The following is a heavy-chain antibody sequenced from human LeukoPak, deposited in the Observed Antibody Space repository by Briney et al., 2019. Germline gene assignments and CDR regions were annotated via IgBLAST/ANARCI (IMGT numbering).Heavy chain of an antibody. CDR1: GFRFGRDW. Sequence: RGSLRLTCVASGFRFGRDWISWVRQAPGKGLEWVACVKQDGTEKNYVVSVWGRFTVSVDNGKNSLYLQMNSLRAEDTAKYYCATLDSTKSVLWGRGTAVIVSS. CDR3: ATLDSTKSVL. CDR2: VKQDGTEK. V-gene: IGHV3-7*01. D-gene: IGHD2-2*01. J-gene: IGHJ1*01.